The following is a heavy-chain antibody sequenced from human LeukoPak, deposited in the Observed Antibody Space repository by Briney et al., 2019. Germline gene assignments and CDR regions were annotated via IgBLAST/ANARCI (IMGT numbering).Heavy chain of an antibody. CDR1: GGSFSGYY. CDR2: INHSGST. J-gene: IGHJ6*04. CDR3: ARGYRVRGEGMDV. V-gene: IGHV4-34*01. D-gene: IGHD3-10*01. Sequence: SETPSLTCAVYGGSFSGYYWSWIRQPPGKRLEWIGEINHSGSTNYNPSLKSRVTISVDTSKNQFSLKLSSVTAADTAVYYCARGYRVRGEGMDVWGKGTTVTVSS.